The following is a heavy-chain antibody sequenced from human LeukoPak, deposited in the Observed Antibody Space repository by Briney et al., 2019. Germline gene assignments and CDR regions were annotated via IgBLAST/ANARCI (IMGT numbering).Heavy chain of an antibody. J-gene: IGHJ4*02. V-gene: IGHV3-43*02. CDR3: AKGGSGGSYYFDF. CDR1: GFTFDDYA. CDR2: ISGDGGST. Sequence: AGGSLRLSCAASGFTFDDYAMHWVRQAPGKGLEWVSLISGDGGSTYYADSVKGRFTISRDNSKNSLYLQMNSLSTEDTALYYCAKGGSGGSYYFDFWGQGTLVSVSS. D-gene: IGHD6-19*01.